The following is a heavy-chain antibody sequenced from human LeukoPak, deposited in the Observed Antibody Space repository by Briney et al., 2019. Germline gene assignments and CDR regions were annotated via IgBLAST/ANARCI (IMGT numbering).Heavy chain of an antibody. J-gene: IGHJ6*02. CDR1: DFTVSTNY. D-gene: IGHD5-24*01. CDR2: IYSGGSA. V-gene: IGHV3-66*01. CDR3: ARAGDHYYGLDA. Sequence: GGSLRLSCAASDFTVSTNYMTWVRQAPGKGLEWVSIIYSGGSAFYADSVWGRFTISRDNSKKTLYLQMNRLRADDTAVYYCARAGDHYYGLDAWGQGTTVTVSS.